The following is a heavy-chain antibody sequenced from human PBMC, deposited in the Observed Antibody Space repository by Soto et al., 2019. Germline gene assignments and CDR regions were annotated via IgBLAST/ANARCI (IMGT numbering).Heavy chain of an antibody. CDR3: APWVGAFDY. V-gene: IGHV3-30*03. CDR1: GFTFSSYG. Sequence: QVQLVESGGGVVQPGRSLRLSCAASGFTFSSYGMHWVRQAPGKGLEWVAVISYDGSNKYYADSVKGRFTISRDNSKNTLYLQMISLRAEDTAVYYCAPWVGAFDYWGQGTLVTVSS. J-gene: IGHJ4*02. D-gene: IGHD4-17*01. CDR2: ISYDGSNK.